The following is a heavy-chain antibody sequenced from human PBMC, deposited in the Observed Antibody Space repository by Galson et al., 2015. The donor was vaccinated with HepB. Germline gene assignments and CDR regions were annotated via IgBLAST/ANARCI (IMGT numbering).Heavy chain of an antibody. Sequence: SLRLSCAASGFTFSPYTMNWVRQAPGKGLVWVSRSNSDGSSTTYADSVKGRFTVSRDNAKNTLYLQMNSLRAEDTAVYYCARGGYDFWSGYYTPYYFDYWGQGTLVTVSS. CDR1: GFTFSPYT. J-gene: IGHJ4*02. D-gene: IGHD3-3*01. CDR2: SNSDGSST. V-gene: IGHV3-74*01. CDR3: ARGGYDFWSGYYTPYYFDY.